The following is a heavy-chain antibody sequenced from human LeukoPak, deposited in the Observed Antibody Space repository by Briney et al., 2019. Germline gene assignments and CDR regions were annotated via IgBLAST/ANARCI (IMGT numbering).Heavy chain of an antibody. D-gene: IGHD4-11*01. J-gene: IGHJ4*02. CDR1: GLTFDSYS. CDR3: ARDRIYTNYYFDS. CDR2: ISTGSNYI. Sequence: GGSLRLSCAASGLTFDSYSMNWVRRAPGKGLQWVSSISTGSNYIYYADSVKGRFTISRDNAKNSLYLQMNSLRADDTGVYYCARDRIYTNYYFDSWGLGTLVTVSS. V-gene: IGHV3-21*01.